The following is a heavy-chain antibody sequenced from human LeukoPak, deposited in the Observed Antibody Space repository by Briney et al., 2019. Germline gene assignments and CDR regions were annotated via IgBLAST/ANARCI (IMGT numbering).Heavy chain of an antibody. D-gene: IGHD3-16*01. CDR3: ARVRDYVWGSYDYFDY. CDR1: GFTFSSYW. J-gene: IGHJ4*02. Sequence: GGSLRLSCAAAGFTFSSYWMHWLRQAPGKGLVWVSRFNSDGSSTSYAVSVKGRFTISRDNAKNPLYLQMNSMRAEDTAVYYCARVRDYVWGSYDYFDYWGQGTLVTVSS. V-gene: IGHV3-74*01. CDR2: FNSDGSST.